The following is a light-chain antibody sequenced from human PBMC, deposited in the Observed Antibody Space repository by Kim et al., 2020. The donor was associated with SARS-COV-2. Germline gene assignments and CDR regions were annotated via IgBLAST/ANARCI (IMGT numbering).Light chain of an antibody. J-gene: IGKJ5*01. CDR2: GAS. Sequence: EIVMTQSPATLSVSPGESATLSCRASQSVSSNLAWYQQKPGQAPRLLIYGASTRATGIPARFSGSGSGTEFTLTISSLQSEDFAVYYCQQYNTWTPSITFGQGTRLEIK. CDR3: QQYNTWTPSIT. V-gene: IGKV3-15*01. CDR1: QSVSSN.